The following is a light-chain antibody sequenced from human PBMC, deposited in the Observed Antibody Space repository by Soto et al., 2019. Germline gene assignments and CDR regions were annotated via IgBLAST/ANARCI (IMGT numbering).Light chain of an antibody. CDR1: QTISSW. CDR2: KAS. Sequence: QLTQSPSTLSGSVGDRVTITCRASQTISSWLAWYQQKPGKAPKLLIYKASTLKSGVPPRFSGSGSGTEFTLTISSLQSEDFAVYYCQQYKHWPSVGQGTRLEIK. V-gene: IGKV1-5*03. J-gene: IGKJ5*01. CDR3: QQYKHWPS.